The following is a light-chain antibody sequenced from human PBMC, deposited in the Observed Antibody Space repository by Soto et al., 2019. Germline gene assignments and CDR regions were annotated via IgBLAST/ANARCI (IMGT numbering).Light chain of an antibody. CDR3: ETWDNDTRV. J-gene: IGLJ2*01. CDR1: SDHNTYI. Sequence: QLVLTQSSSASASLGSSVKLTCTLSSDHNTYIIAWHQQHPGKAPRFLMTVEASGTYNKGSGIPDRFSGSSSGADRYLTISNLQSEDEAQYYCETWDNDTRVFGGGTKLTVL. V-gene: IGLV4-60*03. CDR2: VEASGTY.